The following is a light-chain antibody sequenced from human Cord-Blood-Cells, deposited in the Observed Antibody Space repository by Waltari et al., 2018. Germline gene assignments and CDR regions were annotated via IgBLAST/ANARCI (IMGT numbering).Light chain of an antibody. CDR3: QQYGSSLRT. CDR2: GAS. V-gene: IGKV3-20*01. Sequence: IVLTQSPGTLSLSPGERATLSCRASQSVRSSYLAWYQRKPGQAPRLLIYGASSRATGIPDRFSGSGSGTDFTLTISRLEPEDFAVYYCQQYGSSLRTFGQGTKVEIK. J-gene: IGKJ1*01. CDR1: QSVRSSY.